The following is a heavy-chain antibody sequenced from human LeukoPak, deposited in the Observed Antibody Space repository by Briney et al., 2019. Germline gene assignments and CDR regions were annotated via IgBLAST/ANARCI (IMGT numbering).Heavy chain of an antibody. Sequence: PGGSLRLSCSASGFTFITYAMHWVRQAPGKGLECVSATSSNGGSTYHADSVKGRLTISRDNSKNTVYLQMSSLRAEDTAVYYCVKGYCNSISRYIDYWGQGTLVTVSS. J-gene: IGHJ4*02. CDR2: TSSNGGST. CDR1: GFTFITYA. V-gene: IGHV3-64D*09. D-gene: IGHD2-2*02. CDR3: VKGYCNSISRYIDY.